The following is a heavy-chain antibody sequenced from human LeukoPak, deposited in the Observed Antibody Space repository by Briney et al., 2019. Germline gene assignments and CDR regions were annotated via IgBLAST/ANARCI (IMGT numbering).Heavy chain of an antibody. J-gene: IGHJ4*02. Sequence: GGSLRLSCTASGFTFSDYYKSWTRESPGKGLEWVSYISSSGSTIYYADSVRGRFTISRDNAKNSLYLQMNSLRAEDTAVYYCARELDYFDYWGQGNLVTVSS. CDR2: ISSSGSTI. V-gene: IGHV3-11*04. CDR3: ARELDYFDY. CDR1: GFTFSDYY.